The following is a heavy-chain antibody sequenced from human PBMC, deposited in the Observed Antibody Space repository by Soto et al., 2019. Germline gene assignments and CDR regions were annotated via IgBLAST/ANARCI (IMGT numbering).Heavy chain of an antibody. J-gene: IGHJ4*02. Sequence: NPSESLSLTCAVSGGSIRTRNWWSWVRQPPGKGLEWIGEVYHDGSTNYNPSLKSRVTMSVDTSKNHFSLMMTSLTAADTALYYCATILAARHRFDYWGQGPLVPVSS. V-gene: IGHV4-4*02. CDR2: VYHDGST. CDR3: ATILAARHRFDY. D-gene: IGHD6-6*01. CDR1: GGSIRTRNW.